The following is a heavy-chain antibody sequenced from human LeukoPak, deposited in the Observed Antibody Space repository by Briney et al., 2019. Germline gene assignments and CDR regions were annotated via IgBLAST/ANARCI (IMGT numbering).Heavy chain of an antibody. CDR3: ARMYSGTYGGIDY. V-gene: IGHV4-4*07. D-gene: IGHD1-26*01. J-gene: IGHJ4*02. Sequence: PSETLSLTCTVSGGSISSYYWSWIRQPAGEGLEWIGRIYSSGSTNYNPSLKSRVTMSVHTSSNQFSLRLNSVAAADTAVYYCARMYSGTYGGIDYWGQGILVTVSS. CDR2: IYSSGST. CDR1: GGSISSYY.